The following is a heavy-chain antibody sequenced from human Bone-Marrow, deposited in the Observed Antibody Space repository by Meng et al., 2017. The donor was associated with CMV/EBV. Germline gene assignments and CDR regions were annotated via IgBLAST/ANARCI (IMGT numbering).Heavy chain of an antibody. Sequence: ASVKVSCKASGYTFTDYPVITWVRQAPGEGLEWMGWISAYNGDTVYAQNLQGRVTMTTDTATQTAYMELRSLGSDDSSVYYCAREYDSCGNYGMDVWGQGTTVTVSS. CDR1: GYTFTDYPV. CDR2: ISAYNGDT. V-gene: IGHV1-18*01. CDR3: AREYDSCGNYGMDV. D-gene: IGHD3-22*01. J-gene: IGHJ6*02.